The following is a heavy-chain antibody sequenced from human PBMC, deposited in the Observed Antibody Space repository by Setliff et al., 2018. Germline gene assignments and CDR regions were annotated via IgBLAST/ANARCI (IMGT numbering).Heavy chain of an antibody. J-gene: IGHJ4*02. V-gene: IGHV4-39*01. CDR3: ASCRYQVPYNY. CDR1: GGSISSSSYY. CDR2: IYDSGKT. Sequence: SETLSLTCTVSGGSISSSSYYWGWIRQPPGKGLEWIGSIYDSGKTYYNPSLKSRVSISVDTSKNQFSLKLNSVTAADTGVYYCASCRYQVPYNYWGQGTLVTVSS. D-gene: IGHD2-2*01.